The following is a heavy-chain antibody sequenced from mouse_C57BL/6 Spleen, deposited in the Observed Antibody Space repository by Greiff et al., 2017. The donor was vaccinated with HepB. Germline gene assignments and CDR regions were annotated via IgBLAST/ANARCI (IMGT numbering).Heavy chain of an antibody. CDR1: GYTFTSYT. Sequence: VQLQQSGAELARPGASVKMSCKASGYTFTSYTMHWVKQRPGQGLEWIGYINLSSGYTKYNQKFKDKATLTADKSSSTAYMQLSSLTSEDSAVYYCARWEPLDYWGQGTTLTVSS. V-gene: IGHV1-4*01. CDR3: ARWEPLDY. J-gene: IGHJ2*01. CDR2: INLSSGYT. D-gene: IGHD4-1*01.